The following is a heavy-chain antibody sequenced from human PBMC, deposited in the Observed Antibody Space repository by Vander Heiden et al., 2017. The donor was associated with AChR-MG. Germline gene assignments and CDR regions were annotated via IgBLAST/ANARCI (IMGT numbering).Heavy chain of an antibody. J-gene: IGHJ4*02. V-gene: IGHV4-39*01. D-gene: IGHD3-22*01. CDR1: GGSISSSSYY. Sequence: QLQLQESGPGLVKPSETLSLTCTVSGGSISSSSYYWGWIRQPPGKGLEWIGSIYYSGSTYYNPSLKSRVTISVDTSKNQFSLKLSSVTAADTAVYYCARLYDSSGYIGYYFDYWGQGTLVTVSS. CDR2: IYYSGST. CDR3: ARLYDSSGYIGYYFDY.